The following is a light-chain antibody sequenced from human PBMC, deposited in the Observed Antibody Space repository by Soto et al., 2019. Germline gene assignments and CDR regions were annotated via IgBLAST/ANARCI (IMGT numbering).Light chain of an antibody. V-gene: IGKV3-20*01. CDR2: GAS. J-gene: IGKJ1*01. CDR3: QQYGKSLQWT. Sequence: EIVLTQSPGTLSLSPGERATLSCRASQSVSSSYLVWYQQKPGQAPRPLIYGASSRATDIPDRFSGSGSGSDFTLTISRLEPEDFAAHYCQQYGKSLQWTLGQGTKVDIK. CDR1: QSVSSSY.